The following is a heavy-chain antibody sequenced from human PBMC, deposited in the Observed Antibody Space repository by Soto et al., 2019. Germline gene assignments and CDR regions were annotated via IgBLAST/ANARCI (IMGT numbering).Heavy chain of an antibody. D-gene: IGHD2-15*01. J-gene: IGHJ4*02. V-gene: IGHV4-34*01. CDR3: AREGHGDVVVVAATLPYYDD. Sequence: SETLSLTCAVYGGSFSGYYWSWIRQPPGKGLEWIGEINHSGSTNYNPSLKSRVTISVDTSKNQFSLKLSSVTAADTAVYYCAREGHGDVVVVAATLPYYDDWGKGTLVPVAS. CDR2: INHSGST. CDR1: GGSFSGYY.